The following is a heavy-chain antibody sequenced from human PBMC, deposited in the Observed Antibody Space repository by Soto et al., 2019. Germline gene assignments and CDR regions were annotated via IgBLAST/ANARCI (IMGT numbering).Heavy chain of an antibody. J-gene: IGHJ4*02. CDR2: TDYSGNT. CDR3: ARAVGDPLYYLDY. V-gene: IGHV4-59*08. D-gene: IGHD6-19*01. Sequence: QVQLQESGPGLVRPSETLSLTCTVSSDSISSYYWIWIRQSPGKGLEWIGYTDYSGNTNYNPSLKCRVTISGDTSKNQYSLRLRSVTAADTAVYYCARAVGDPLYYLDYWGQGTLVTVSS. CDR1: SDSISSYY.